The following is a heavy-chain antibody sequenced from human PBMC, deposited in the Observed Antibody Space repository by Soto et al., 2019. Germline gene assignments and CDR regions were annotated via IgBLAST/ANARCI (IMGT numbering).Heavy chain of an antibody. Sequence: QVQLVESGGGVVQPGRSLRLSCAASGFTFSSYGMHWVRQAPGKGLEWVAVIWYDGSNKYYADSVKGRFTISRDNSKNTLYLQMNSLRAEDTAVYYCASARRGIRPAARANDAFDIWGQGTMVTVSS. V-gene: IGHV3-33*01. CDR2: IWYDGSNK. CDR1: GFTFSSYG. D-gene: IGHD2-2*01. J-gene: IGHJ3*02. CDR3: ASARRGIRPAARANDAFDI.